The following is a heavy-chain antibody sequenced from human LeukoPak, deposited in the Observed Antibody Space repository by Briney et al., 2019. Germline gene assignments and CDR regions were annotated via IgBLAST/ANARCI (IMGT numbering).Heavy chain of an antibody. Sequence: PGGSLRLSCAASGFTFSSYEMNWVRQAPGKGLEWVSYISDSGSTIYYADSVKGRFTISRDNAKNSLYLQMNTLRAEDTAIYYCARRRASWDYWGQGTLVTVSS. CDR3: ARRRASWDY. V-gene: IGHV3-48*03. CDR1: GFTFSSYE. CDR2: ISDSGSTI. J-gene: IGHJ4*02.